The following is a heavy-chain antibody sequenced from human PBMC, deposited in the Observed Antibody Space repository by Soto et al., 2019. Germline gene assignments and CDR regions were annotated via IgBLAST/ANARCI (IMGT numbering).Heavy chain of an antibody. CDR1: GFPFSSSA. V-gene: IGHV1-58*02. CDR3: AATFDACSYDVGGHPW. CDR2: IVVGSGKT. J-gene: IGHJ4*02. D-gene: IGHD3-16*01. Sequence: EASVKVSCTVSGFPFSSSAIQWVRHARGQPLEWIGWIVVGSGKTDYTHNLQARVTITRDKSTSTAYMELSGLRSEDTAVYYCAATFDACSYDVGGHPWWGQGTLVTSPQ.